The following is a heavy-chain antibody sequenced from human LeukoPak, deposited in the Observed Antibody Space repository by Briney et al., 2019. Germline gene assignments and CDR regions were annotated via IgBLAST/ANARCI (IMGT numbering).Heavy chain of an antibody. CDR2: ISGSGNRT. CDR3: ARVQYGYLSGSYRVFFDY. CDR1: GFTFTSYA. D-gene: IGHD3-10*01. Sequence: GGSLRLSCAVSGFTFTSYAIAWVRQAPGKGLEWVSTISGSGNRTYYAKSVKGRFTLSRDRSTSLVYLQMSSLRVEETAVYYCARVQYGYLSGSYRVFFDYWGQGALVTVSP. J-gene: IGHJ4*02. V-gene: IGHV3-23*01.